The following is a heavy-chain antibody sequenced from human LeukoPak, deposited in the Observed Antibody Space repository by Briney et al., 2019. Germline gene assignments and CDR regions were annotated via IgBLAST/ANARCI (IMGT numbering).Heavy chain of an antibody. V-gene: IGHV4-59*08. CDR3: ARLWDSSSSLDY. CDR2: IYYSGGT. J-gene: IGHJ4*02. CDR1: GGSISSYY. D-gene: IGHD6-6*01. Sequence: SETLSLTCTVSGGSISSYYWTWIRQPPGKGLGLEWIGYIYYSGGTNYNPSLQSRVTIAIDTSTNQVSLKLSSVTAADTAVYYCARLWDSSSSLDYWGQGTLVTVSS.